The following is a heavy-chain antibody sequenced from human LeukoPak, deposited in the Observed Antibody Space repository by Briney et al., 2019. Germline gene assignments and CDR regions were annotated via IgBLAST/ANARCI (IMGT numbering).Heavy chain of an antibody. D-gene: IGHD3-22*01. Sequence: PGGSLRLSXAASGFTFSSYSMTWVRQAPGKGLEWVANIKEDGSEKYYVDSVTGRFTISRDNAKNLLYLQMNSLRAEDTAVYFCAREYGYYFDSWGQGTLVTVSS. CDR1: GFTFSSYS. CDR2: IKEDGSEK. CDR3: AREYGYYFDS. V-gene: IGHV3-7*01. J-gene: IGHJ4*02.